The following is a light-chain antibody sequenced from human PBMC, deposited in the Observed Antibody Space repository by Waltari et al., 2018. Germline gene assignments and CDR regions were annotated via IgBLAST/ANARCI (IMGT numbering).Light chain of an antibody. CDR3: ATWDDSLSGWV. CDR1: SSNIGDNY. CDR2: RNN. J-gene: IGLJ3*02. V-gene: IGLV1-47*01. Sequence: QSVLTQLPSASGTPGQGVTISCSGSSSNIGDNYVYWYQQFPGTSPKLLILRNNPRPSGVPDRFSGSKSGTSAFLVISGLRSEDEADYHCATWDDSLSGWVFGGGTKVTVL.